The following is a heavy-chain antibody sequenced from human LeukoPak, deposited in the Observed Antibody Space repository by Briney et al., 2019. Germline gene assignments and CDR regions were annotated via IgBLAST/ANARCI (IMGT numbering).Heavy chain of an antibody. V-gene: IGHV4-59*12. Sequence: SETLSLTCTVSGGSIGTYSWNWIRQPPGKGLEWIGYIYYSGTTNYNPSLKSRVTISVDTSKNQFSLKLSSVTAADTAVYYCARTRTVTPAWWYFDLWGRGTLVTVSS. CDR2: IYYSGTT. D-gene: IGHD4-17*01. CDR1: GGSIGTYS. CDR3: ARTRTVTPAWWYFDL. J-gene: IGHJ2*01.